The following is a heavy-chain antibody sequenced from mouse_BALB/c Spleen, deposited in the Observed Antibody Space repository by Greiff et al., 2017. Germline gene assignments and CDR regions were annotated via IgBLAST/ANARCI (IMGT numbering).Heavy chain of an antibody. Sequence: VKLMESGPGLVQPSQSLSITCTVSGFSLTSYGVHWVRQSPGKGLEWLGVIWSGGSTDYNAAFISRLSISKDNSKSQVFFKMNSLQANDTAIYYCARRGTTVVAPYYYAMDYWGQGTSVTVSS. CDR1: GFSLTSYG. J-gene: IGHJ4*01. CDR3: ARRGTTVVAPYYYAMDY. V-gene: IGHV2-2*02. CDR2: IWSGGST. D-gene: IGHD1-1*01.